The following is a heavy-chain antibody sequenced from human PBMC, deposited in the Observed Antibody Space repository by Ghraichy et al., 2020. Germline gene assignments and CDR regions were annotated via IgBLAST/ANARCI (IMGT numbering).Heavy chain of an antibody. D-gene: IGHD3-16*02. J-gene: IGHJ4*02. Sequence: GGSLRLSCAASGFTFSSYWMHWVRQAPGKGLVWVSRINSDGSSTSYADSVKGRFTISRDNAKNTLYLQMNSLRAEDTAVYYCARERYDYIWGSYHYYFDYWGQGTLVTVSS. CDR2: INSDGSST. CDR3: ARERYDYIWGSYHYYFDY. V-gene: IGHV3-74*01. CDR1: GFTFSSYW.